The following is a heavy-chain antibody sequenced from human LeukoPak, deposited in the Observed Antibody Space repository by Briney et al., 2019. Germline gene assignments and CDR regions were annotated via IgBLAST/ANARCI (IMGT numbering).Heavy chain of an antibody. Sequence: SETLSLTCTVSGGSISSSSYYWGWIRQPPGKGLEWIGSIYYSGSTYYNPSLKSRVTISVDTSKNQFSLKLSSVTAADTAVYYCARVLGGSGSYYNEGEYYYYYYMDVWGKGTTVTISS. CDR2: IYYSGST. V-gene: IGHV4-39*07. J-gene: IGHJ6*03. CDR3: ARVLGGSGSYYNEGEYYYYYYMDV. CDR1: GGSISSSSYY. D-gene: IGHD3-10*01.